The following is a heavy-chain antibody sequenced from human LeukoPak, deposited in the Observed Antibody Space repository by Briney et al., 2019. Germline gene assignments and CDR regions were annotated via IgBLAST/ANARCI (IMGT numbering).Heavy chain of an antibody. Sequence: SETLSLTCRVSGVSISSGSNYWGWIRQPPGKTLEWIGSIYSSGSTYYNSSLKSRVIILIDTAKNHFSLNLSSVTAADTAVYSCARSDGYGLVGIWGQGTMVTVSS. V-gene: IGHV4-39*07. D-gene: IGHD3-10*01. CDR2: IYSSGST. CDR3: ARSDGYGLVGI. CDR1: GVSISSGSNY. J-gene: IGHJ3*02.